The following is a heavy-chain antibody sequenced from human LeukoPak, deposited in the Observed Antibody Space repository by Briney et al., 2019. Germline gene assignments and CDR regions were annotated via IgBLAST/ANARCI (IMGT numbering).Heavy chain of an antibody. Sequence: PGGSLRLSCAASGFTFSNHGMDWVRQAPGKGLEWVSGISPSGDITYYADSVKGRFTISRDNSKNTLYLQMNSLRAEDTAVYYCAREVRGVIYWGQGTLVTVSS. J-gene: IGHJ4*02. D-gene: IGHD3-10*01. CDR3: AREVRGVIY. CDR2: ISPSGDIT. CDR1: GFTFSNHG. V-gene: IGHV3-23*01.